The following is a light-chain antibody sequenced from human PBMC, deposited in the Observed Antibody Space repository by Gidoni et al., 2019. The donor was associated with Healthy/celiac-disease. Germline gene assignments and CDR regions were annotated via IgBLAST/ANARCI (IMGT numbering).Light chain of an antibody. CDR1: QAISNY. Sequence: DIQMTQSPSSLSASVGDRVTITCQASQAISNYLNWYQQKPGKAPKLLIYDASNLETGVPSRFSGSGSGTDFTFTISSLQPEDIATYYCQQYDNLLSITFGQXTRLEIK. CDR2: DAS. CDR3: QQYDNLLSIT. J-gene: IGKJ5*01. V-gene: IGKV1-33*01.